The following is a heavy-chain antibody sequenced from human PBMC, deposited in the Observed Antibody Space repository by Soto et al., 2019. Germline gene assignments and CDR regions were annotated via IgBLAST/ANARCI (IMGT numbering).Heavy chain of an antibody. CDR3: AREFLITAPWFIDP. CDR1: GYTFTDHH. D-gene: IGHD2-8*02. V-gene: IGHV1-2*04. Sequence: QVQLVQSGAEVRKPGASVKLSCKASGYTFTDHHVHWVRQAPGQGLEWMGWINPHSGGTDYAQKFKGWVTLTRDTSISTVYMEMRRLKSDDTAVYYCAREFLITAPWFIDPWGQGTLVTVSS. CDR2: INPHSGGT. J-gene: IGHJ5*02.